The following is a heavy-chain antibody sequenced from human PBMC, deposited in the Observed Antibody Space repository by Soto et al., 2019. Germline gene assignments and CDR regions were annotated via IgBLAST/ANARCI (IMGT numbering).Heavy chain of an antibody. V-gene: IGHV3-23*01. CDR1: GFTFSSYA. D-gene: IGHD3-9*01. CDR2: LSGGGGRT. Sequence: EVQVLESGGGLVQPGGSLRLSCAASGFTFSSYAMDWVRQAPGKGLEWVSGLSGGGGRTYYADSVKGRFTISSDNAKKTLYLDMNRLRAEDTSSYYCAKDVRMAFDFLTAYPPSYDFWGQGTLVTVSS. J-gene: IGHJ4*02. CDR3: AKDVRMAFDFLTAYPPSYDF.